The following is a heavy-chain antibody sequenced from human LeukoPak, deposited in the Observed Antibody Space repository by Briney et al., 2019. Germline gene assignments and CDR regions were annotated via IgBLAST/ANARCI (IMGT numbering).Heavy chain of an antibody. J-gene: IGHJ4*02. CDR3: GGGLYSNNY. D-gene: IGHD1-26*01. CDR2: IKEDGSEK. CDR1: GFTFSNYW. Sequence: GGSLRLSCAASGFTFSNYWMIWVRQAPGKGLQWVANIKEDGSEKSYVDSVKGRFTISRDNAKNSLYLQMNSLRAEDTAVYLCGGGLYSNNYWGQGNLVTVSS. V-gene: IGHV3-7*03.